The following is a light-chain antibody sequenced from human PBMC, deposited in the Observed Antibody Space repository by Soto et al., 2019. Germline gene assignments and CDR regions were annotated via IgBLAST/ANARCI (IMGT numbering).Light chain of an antibody. CDR1: SSNIGTNY. V-gene: IGLV1-47*02. J-gene: IGLJ2*01. CDR3: AAWDDSLRGAV. Sequence: QSVLTQPPSASGTPGQRVTISCSGSSSNIGTNYVYWYQQLPGTAPKLLIYSNNQRPSGVPDRFSGSKSGTSASLAISGLRSGDEADYYCAAWDDSLRGAVFGGGTKVTVL. CDR2: SNN.